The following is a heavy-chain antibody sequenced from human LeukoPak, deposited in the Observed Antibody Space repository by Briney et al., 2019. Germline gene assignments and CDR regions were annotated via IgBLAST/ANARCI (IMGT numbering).Heavy chain of an antibody. CDR3: ARDFEDIVVVPAAMRYYYYYMDV. CDR2: MHTSGTT. J-gene: IGHJ6*03. Sequence: SETLSLTCTVSGGSVSSGSYYWSWIRQPTGKGLEWIGRMHTSGTTNYNPALKSRVTISEDTSKNQFSLKLSSVTAADTAVYYCARDFEDIVVVPAAMRYYYYYMDVWGKGTTVTISS. V-gene: IGHV4-61*02. CDR1: GGSVSSGSYY. D-gene: IGHD2-2*01.